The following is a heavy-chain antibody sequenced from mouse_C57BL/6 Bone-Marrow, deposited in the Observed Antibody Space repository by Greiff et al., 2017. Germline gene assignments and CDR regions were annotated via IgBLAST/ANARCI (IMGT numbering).Heavy chain of an antibody. CDR1: GNTFTGYW. V-gene: IGHV1-9*01. J-gene: IGHJ4*01. Sequence: VQVVESGAELMKPGASVKLSCKATGNTFTGYWLEWVKQRPGHGLERIGEMLPGSGSTNYNEKFKTKATSTADTSPNTAYMLLSSLTTEDAAIYYCARGDCVDYYALDYWGQGTSVTVSS. D-gene: IGHD3-3*01. CDR3: ARGDCVDYYALDY. CDR2: MLPGSGST.